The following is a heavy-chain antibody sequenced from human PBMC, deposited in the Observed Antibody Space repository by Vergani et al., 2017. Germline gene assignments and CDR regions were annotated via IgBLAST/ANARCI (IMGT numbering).Heavy chain of an antibody. Sequence: QVQLVQSGAEVKKPGSSVKVSCKSSGGTFSNHVLAWVRQAPGQGLEWMGIINPSGGSTSYAQKFQGRVTMTRDTSTSTVYMELSSLRSEDTAVYYCARDSRYCSSTSCYVGRDWFDPWGQGTLVTVSS. D-gene: IGHD2-2*01. CDR3: ARDSRYCSSTSCYVGRDWFDP. CDR2: INPSGGST. J-gene: IGHJ5*02. V-gene: IGHV1-46*01. CDR1: GGTFSNHV.